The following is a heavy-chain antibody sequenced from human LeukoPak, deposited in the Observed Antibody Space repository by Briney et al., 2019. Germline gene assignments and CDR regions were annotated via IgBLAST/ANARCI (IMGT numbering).Heavy chain of an antibody. CDR3: ASERGIAVAEYYFDY. CDR2: IKQDGSEK. D-gene: IGHD6-19*01. CDR1: GDSINSLDL. J-gene: IGHJ4*02. Sequence: PSGTLSLTCTVSGDSINSLDLWSWVRQAPGKGLEWVANIKQDGSEKYYVDSVEGRFTISRDNAKNPLYLQMNSLRAEDTAVYYCASERGIAVAEYYFDYWGQGTLVTVSS. V-gene: IGHV3-7*01.